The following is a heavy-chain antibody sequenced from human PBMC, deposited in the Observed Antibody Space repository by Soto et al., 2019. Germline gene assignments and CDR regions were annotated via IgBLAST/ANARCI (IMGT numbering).Heavy chain of an antibody. Sequence: ASVKVSCKASGYTFTHFYITWVRQAPGQGLEWMGAISPHNFNTNYAQKFQGRVTITRDTSASTAYMELSSLRSEDTAVYYCARGGSLSRYYFDYWGQGTLVTVSS. CDR2: ISPHNFNT. CDR1: GYTFTHFY. CDR3: ARGGSLSRYYFDY. J-gene: IGHJ4*02. V-gene: IGHV1-18*01. D-gene: IGHD1-26*01.